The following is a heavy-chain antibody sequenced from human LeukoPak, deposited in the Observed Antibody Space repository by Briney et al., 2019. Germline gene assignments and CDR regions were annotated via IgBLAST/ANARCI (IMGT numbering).Heavy chain of an antibody. CDR3: VPRGAGDSSFGMDV. J-gene: IGHJ6*02. V-gene: IGHV1-46*01. D-gene: IGHD6-6*01. CDR2: INPSVGST. Sequence: ASVKVSCKASGYTFTRYYMHWVRQAPGQGLEWMGVINPSVGSTSYAQKFQGRVTMTRDTSTSTVYMELSSLRSEDTAIYYCVPRGAGDSSFGMDVWGQGTTVTVSS. CDR1: GYTFTRYY.